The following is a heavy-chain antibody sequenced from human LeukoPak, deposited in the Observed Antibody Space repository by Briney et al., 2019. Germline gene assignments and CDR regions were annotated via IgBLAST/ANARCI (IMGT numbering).Heavy chain of an antibody. CDR3: ARGKYRTDGYFDY. D-gene: IGHD2-2*01. CDR2: IYYSGST. Sequence: PSETLSLTCTVSGGSISSYYWSWIRQPPGKGLEWIGYIYYSGSTNYNPSLKSRVTISVDTSKNQFSPKLSSVTAADTAVYYCARGKYRTDGYFDYWGQGTLVTVSS. V-gene: IGHV4-59*01. CDR1: GGSISSYY. J-gene: IGHJ4*02.